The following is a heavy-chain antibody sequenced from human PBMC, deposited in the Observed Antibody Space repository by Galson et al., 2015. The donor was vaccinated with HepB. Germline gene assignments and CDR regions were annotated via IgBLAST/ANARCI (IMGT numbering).Heavy chain of an antibody. Sequence: SVKVSCKASGGTFSSYAISWVRQAPGQGLEWMGWINPNSGGTNYAQKFQGRVTMSRDTSISTAYMELSRLRSDDTAVYYCARATTVVTRGFAFDIWGQGTMVTVSS. CDR3: ARATTVVTRGFAFDI. V-gene: IGHV1-2*02. CDR2: INPNSGGT. D-gene: IGHD4-23*01. CDR1: GGTFSSYA. J-gene: IGHJ3*02.